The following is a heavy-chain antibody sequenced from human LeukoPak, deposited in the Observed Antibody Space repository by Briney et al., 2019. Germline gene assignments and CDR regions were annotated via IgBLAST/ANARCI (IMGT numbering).Heavy chain of an antibody. D-gene: IGHD1-14*01. CDR2: ISGSGGST. J-gene: IGHJ6*04. Sequence: GGSLRLSCAASGFIFSSYAMSWVRQAPGKGLEWVSAISGSGGSTYYADSVKGRFTISRDNSKNTLYLQMNSLRAEDTAVYYCAKDRRAGTVDTMDVWGKGTTVTVSS. CDR1: GFIFSSYA. V-gene: IGHV3-23*01. CDR3: AKDRRAGTVDTMDV.